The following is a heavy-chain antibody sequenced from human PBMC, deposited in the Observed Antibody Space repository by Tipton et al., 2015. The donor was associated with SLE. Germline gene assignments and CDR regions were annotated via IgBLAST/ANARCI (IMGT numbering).Heavy chain of an antibody. D-gene: IGHD1-26*01. J-gene: IGHJ4*02. CDR3: ARNSGN. CDR1: GFTFSLYA. V-gene: IGHV3-7*01. CDR2: IDRDGSGK. Sequence: SLRLSCAASGFTFSLYAMSWVRQAPGKGLEWVANIDRDGSGKQYVDSVKGRFTISRDNARNALYLQMNSLRAEDTAVYYCARNSGNWGQGILVTVSS.